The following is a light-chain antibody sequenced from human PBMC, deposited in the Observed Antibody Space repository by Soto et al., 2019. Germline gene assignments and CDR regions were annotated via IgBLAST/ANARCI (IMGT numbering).Light chain of an antibody. V-gene: IGKV3-20*01. CDR3: QQSGKSPYT. CDR1: QSVSSTY. J-gene: IGKJ2*01. CDR2: GAS. Sequence: EIVLTQSPGTLSLSPGERATLSCRASQSVSSTYLAWYQHKPGQAPRLLIYGASSRATGIPDRFSGRGSGTDITLTIHRLEPEDFAVYYCQQSGKSPYTFGQGTKLEIK.